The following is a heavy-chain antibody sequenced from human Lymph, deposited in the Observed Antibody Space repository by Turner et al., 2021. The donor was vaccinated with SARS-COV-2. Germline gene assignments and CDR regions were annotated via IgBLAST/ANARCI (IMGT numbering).Heavy chain of an antibody. CDR1: GFTFRTYA. D-gene: IGHD3-10*01. J-gene: IGHJ6*02. V-gene: IGHV3-30*04. Sequence: QVQLVGSGGGVVQPGRSLRLSCAASGFTFRTYAIYWVRQAPGKGLEWVAFISYDGSNKDYADSVKGRFTISRDNSKNTLYLQMNSLRAEDTAVYYCARYASGGYFYYGMDVWGQGTTVTVSS. CDR3: ARYASGGYFYYGMDV. CDR2: ISYDGSNK.